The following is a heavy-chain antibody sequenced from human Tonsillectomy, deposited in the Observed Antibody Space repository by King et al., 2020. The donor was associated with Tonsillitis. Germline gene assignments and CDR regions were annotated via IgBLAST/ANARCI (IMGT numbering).Heavy chain of an antibody. V-gene: IGHV3-74*01. J-gene: IGHJ4*02. CDR1: GFTFSSYW. D-gene: IGHD2-21*02. CDR2: INSDGSST. CDR3: ARDTPTWNCGGDCYSRPDY. Sequence: VQLVESGGGLVQPGGSLRLSCAASGFTFSSYWMHWVRQAPGKGLVWVSRINSDGSSTNYADSVKGRFTISRDNAKNTLYLQMNSLRAEDTAVYYCARDTPTWNCGGDCYSRPDYWGQGTLVTVSS.